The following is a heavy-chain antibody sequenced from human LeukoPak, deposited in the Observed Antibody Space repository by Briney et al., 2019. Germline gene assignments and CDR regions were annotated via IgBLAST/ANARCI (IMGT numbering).Heavy chain of an antibody. V-gene: IGHV1-18*01. CDR3: AREGNGLLSKDFDY. CDR1: GNTFSNYG. J-gene: IGHJ4*02. D-gene: IGHD2/OR15-2a*01. CDR2: ISANNGVT. Sequence: ASVKVSCTASGNTFSNYGFSWVRQAPGQGLEWMGWISANNGVTDYAQKLQGRVTLTTDTSTSTAYMELRSLRSDDTAVYYCAREGNGLLSKDFDYWGQGTLVTVSS.